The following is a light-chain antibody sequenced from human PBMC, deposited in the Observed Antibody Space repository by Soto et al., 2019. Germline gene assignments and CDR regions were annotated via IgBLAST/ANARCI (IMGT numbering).Light chain of an antibody. CDR2: GAS. CDR1: QSVAANY. Sequence: EVLLTQSPGTLSLSPGERATLSWRASQSVAANYLAWYQQKRCHAPRLLIYGASSRATGIPDRFSGSGSGTDFTLTISRLEPEDSAVYYCQQYGSSGTFGQGTKVDIK. V-gene: IGKV3-20*01. J-gene: IGKJ1*01. CDR3: QQYGSSGT.